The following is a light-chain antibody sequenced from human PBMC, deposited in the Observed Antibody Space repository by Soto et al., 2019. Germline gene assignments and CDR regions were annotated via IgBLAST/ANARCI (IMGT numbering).Light chain of an antibody. CDR3: QQSYSTPLR. Sequence: DIQMTQSPSSLSASVGDRVTITCRASQSITHYLNWYQQKPGKAPKLLIYDASSLQSGVTSRFSRRGSGTAFTLTISSLQPEDFATYYCQQSYSTPLRFRGGTKVEIK. CDR1: QSITHY. CDR2: DAS. V-gene: IGKV1-39*01. J-gene: IGKJ4*01.